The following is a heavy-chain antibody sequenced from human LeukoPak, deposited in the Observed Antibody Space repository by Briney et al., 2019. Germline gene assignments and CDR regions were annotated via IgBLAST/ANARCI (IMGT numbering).Heavy chain of an antibody. CDR2: ISWNSGSI. CDR3: ARVGSSYCSSTSCRTFDY. D-gene: IGHD2-2*01. J-gene: IGHJ4*02. CDR1: GFTFDDYA. Sequence: PGGSLRLSCAASGFTFDDYAMHWVRQAPGKGLEWVSGISWNSGSIGYADSVKGRFTISRDNAKNSLYLQMNSLRAEDTAVYYCARVGSSYCSSTSCRTFDYWGQGTLVTVSS. V-gene: IGHV3-9*01.